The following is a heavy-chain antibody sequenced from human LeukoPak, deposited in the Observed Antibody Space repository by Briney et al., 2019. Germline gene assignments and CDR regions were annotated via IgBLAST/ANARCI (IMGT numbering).Heavy chain of an antibody. CDR3: VRGTNMWAWFLGL. D-gene: IGHD1-26*01. J-gene: IGHJ2*01. Sequence: SETLSLTCTVSGGSISPYYWSWIRQPPGKGLEGIGYIHYSGDTNYNPSLKRRVTISAATSKNQFSLSLISVTAADTDMYYCVRGTNMWAWFLGLWGRGTLVTVSS. V-gene: IGHV4-59*01. CDR1: GGSISPYY. CDR2: IHYSGDT.